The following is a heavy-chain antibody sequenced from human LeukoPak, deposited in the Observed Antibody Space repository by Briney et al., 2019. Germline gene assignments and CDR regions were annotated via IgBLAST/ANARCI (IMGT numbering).Heavy chain of an antibody. D-gene: IGHD3-22*01. J-gene: IGHJ4*02. Sequence: PGGSLRLSCAVSGISLSNYGMSWVRQAPGKGLEWVAGISGSGGSTNYAGSVKGRFTISRDNPKNTLYLQMNRLRAEDTAVYFCAKRGVVIRVILVGFHKEAYYFDSWGQGALVTVSS. CDR1: GISLSNYG. V-gene: IGHV3-23*01. CDR3: AKRGVVIRVILVGFHKEAYYFDS. CDR2: ISGSGGST.